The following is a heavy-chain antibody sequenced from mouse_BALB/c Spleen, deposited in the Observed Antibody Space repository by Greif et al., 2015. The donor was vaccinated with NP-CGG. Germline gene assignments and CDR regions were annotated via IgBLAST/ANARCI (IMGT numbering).Heavy chain of an antibody. D-gene: IGHD1-1*01. CDR1: GFSLTSYG. CDR3: ARDYYGSSYWYFDV. V-gene: IGHV2-9*02. CDR2: IWAGGST. J-gene: IGHJ1*01. Sequence: VQLVESGPGLVAPSQSLSITCTVSGFSLTSYGVHWVRQPPGKGLEWLGVIWAGGSTNYNSALMSRLSISKDNSKSQVFLKMNSLQTDDTAMYYCARDYYGSSYWYFDVWGAGTTVTVSS.